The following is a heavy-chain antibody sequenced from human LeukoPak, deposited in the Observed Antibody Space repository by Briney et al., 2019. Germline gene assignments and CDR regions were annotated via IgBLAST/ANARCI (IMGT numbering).Heavy chain of an antibody. Sequence: PGGSLRLSCAASGFTFSSYSMNWVRQAPGKGLEWVSSISSSSSYIYYADSVKGRFIISRDNAKNSLYLQMNSLRAEDTAVYYCARIGSLDAFDIWGQGTMVTVSS. V-gene: IGHV3-21*01. CDR2: ISSSSSYI. J-gene: IGHJ3*02. D-gene: IGHD2-15*01. CDR1: GFTFSSYS. CDR3: ARIGSLDAFDI.